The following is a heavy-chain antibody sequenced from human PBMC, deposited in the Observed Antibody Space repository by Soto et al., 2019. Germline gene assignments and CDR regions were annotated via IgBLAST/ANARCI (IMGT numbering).Heavy chain of an antibody. Sequence: PGGSLRLSCAASGFTFDDYGMSWVRQAPGKGLEWVSGINWNGGSTDYADSVKGRFTISRDNSKNSLYLQMNSLRAEDTAVYYCAKVDSPNDTPSPYYYYYYGMDVCGQGTMVTVSS. D-gene: IGHD1-1*01. CDR3: AKVDSPNDTPSPYYYYYYGMDV. CDR2: INWNGGST. CDR1: GFTFDDYG. J-gene: IGHJ6*02. V-gene: IGHV3-20*04.